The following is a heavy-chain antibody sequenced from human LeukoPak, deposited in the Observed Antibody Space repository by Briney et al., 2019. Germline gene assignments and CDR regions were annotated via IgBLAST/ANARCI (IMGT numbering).Heavy chain of an antibody. CDR3: ARDLEPQELLWFGGFDY. V-gene: IGHV3-30-3*01. CDR1: GFTFSSYA. CDR2: ISYDGNNK. D-gene: IGHD3-10*01. Sequence: PGGSLRLSCAASGFTFSSYAMHWVRQAPGKGLEWVAVISYDGNNKYYADSVKGRFTISRDNSKNTLYLQMNSLRAEDTAVYYCARDLEPQELLWFGGFDYWGQGTLVTVSS. J-gene: IGHJ4*02.